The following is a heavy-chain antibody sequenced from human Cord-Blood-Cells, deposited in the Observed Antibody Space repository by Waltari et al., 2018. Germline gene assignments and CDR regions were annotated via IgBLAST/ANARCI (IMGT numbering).Heavy chain of an antibody. CDR1: GFTVSSNY. CDR3: ARDIAAADPVDDY. D-gene: IGHD6-13*01. J-gene: IGHJ4*02. V-gene: IGHV3-53*01. Sequence: EVQLVESGGGLIQPGGSLRLSCAASGFTVSSNYMSWVRQAPGKGLEWVSVIYSGGSTYDADSVKGRFTISRDNSKNTLYLQMNSLRAEDTAVYYCARDIAAADPVDDYWGQGTLVTVSS. CDR2: IYSGGST.